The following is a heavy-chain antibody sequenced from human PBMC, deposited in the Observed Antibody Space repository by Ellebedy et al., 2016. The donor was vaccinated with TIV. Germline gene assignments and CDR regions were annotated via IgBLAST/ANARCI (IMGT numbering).Heavy chain of an antibody. D-gene: IGHD6-13*01. J-gene: IGHJ3*01. CDR2: INPSAGDT. CDR1: GYTFTSYY. Sequence: ASVKVSCKASGYTFTSYYMHWVRQAPGQGLEWIGIINPSAGDTSYAQKFQGRVTVTRDTSTSTVYMELSSLRSEDTAVYYCAREGQQLVERAFDVWGQGTMVTVSS. CDR3: AREGQQLVERAFDV. V-gene: IGHV1-46*01.